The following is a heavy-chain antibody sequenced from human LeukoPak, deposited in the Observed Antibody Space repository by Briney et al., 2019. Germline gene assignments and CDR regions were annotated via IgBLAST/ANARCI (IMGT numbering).Heavy chain of an antibody. D-gene: IGHD3-22*01. CDR1: GDSISSYY. CDR3: ARVGDYYDSSGYYYFDY. V-gene: IGHV4-59*01. J-gene: IGHJ4*02. Sequence: SETLSLTCTVSGDSISSYYWSWIRQPPGKGLEWIGYVYYSGSTNYNPSLKSRVTISIDTSKNQFSLKLSSVTAADTAVYYCARVGDYYDSSGYYYFDYWGQGTLVTVSS. CDR2: VYYSGST.